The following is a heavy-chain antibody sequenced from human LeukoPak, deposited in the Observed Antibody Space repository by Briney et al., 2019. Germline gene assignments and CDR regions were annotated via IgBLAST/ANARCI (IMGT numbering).Heavy chain of an antibody. Sequence: PGGSLKLSCAASGFTFSSYAMNWVRQAPGKGLEWVSSISSSSSTIYYADSVKGRFTISRDSAKNSLYLQMNSLRAEDTAVYYCAELGITMIGGVWGKGTTVTISS. CDR1: GFTFSSYA. CDR3: AELGITMIGGV. D-gene: IGHD3-10*02. CDR2: ISSSSSTI. J-gene: IGHJ6*04. V-gene: IGHV3-48*04.